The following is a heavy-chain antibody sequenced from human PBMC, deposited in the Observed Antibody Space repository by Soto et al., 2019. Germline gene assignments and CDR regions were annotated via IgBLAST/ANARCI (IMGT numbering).Heavy chain of an antibody. Sequence: GGSLRLSCVASGFTVDDYAMHWVRQAPGKGLEWVSGISANGDTIDYADSVKGRFTISRDNAKNSLFLQMNSLRPEDTALYYCAKDMKWGGMTTIHYFDSSGQGTQVTVSS. V-gene: IGHV3-9*01. CDR2: ISANGDTI. J-gene: IGHJ4*02. CDR1: GFTVDDYA. CDR3: AKDMKWGGMTTIHYFDS. D-gene: IGHD4-17*01.